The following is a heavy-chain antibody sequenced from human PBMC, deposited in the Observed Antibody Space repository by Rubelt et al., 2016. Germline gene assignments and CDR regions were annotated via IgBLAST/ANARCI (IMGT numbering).Heavy chain of an antibody. V-gene: IGHV1-69*17. CDR2: IIPSVCIA. CDR1: GGTFSSYA. Sequence: QVQLVQSGAEVKKPGSSVKVSCKASGGTFSSYAISWVRQAPGQGLEWMGGIIPSVCIANYAQRFLRRVPSHADNSPSPGYMELSSLSAEDTAVYYCARDGYNDIWVFFDYWGQGTLVTVSS. J-gene: IGHJ4*02. D-gene: IGHD5-24*01. CDR3: ARDGYNDIWVFFDY.